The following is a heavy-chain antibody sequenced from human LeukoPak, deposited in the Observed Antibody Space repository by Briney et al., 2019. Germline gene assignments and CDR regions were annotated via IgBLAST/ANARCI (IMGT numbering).Heavy chain of an antibody. CDR1: GYTFTSYG. D-gene: IGHD6-19*01. Sequence: ASVKVSCKASGYTFTSYGISWVRQAPGQGLEWMGWISAYNGNTNYAQKLQGRVTITADESTSTAYMELSSLRSEDTAVYYCARAPHSSGWYVWYFDYWGQGTLVTVSS. J-gene: IGHJ4*02. CDR2: ISAYNGNT. V-gene: IGHV1-18*01. CDR3: ARAPHSSGWYVWYFDY.